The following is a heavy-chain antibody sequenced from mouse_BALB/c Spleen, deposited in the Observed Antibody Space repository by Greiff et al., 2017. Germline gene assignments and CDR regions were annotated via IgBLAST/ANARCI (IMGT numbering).Heavy chain of an antibody. Sequence: LVESGAELMKPGASVKISCKATGYTFSSYWIEWVKQRPGHGLEWIGEILPGSGSTNYNEKFKGKATFTADTSSNTAYMQLSSLTSEDSAVYYCARFTMITTGYAMDYWGQGTSVTVSS. CDR2: ILPGSGST. CDR3: ARFTMITTGYAMDY. J-gene: IGHJ4*01. CDR1: GYTFSSYW. D-gene: IGHD2-4*01. V-gene: IGHV1-9*01.